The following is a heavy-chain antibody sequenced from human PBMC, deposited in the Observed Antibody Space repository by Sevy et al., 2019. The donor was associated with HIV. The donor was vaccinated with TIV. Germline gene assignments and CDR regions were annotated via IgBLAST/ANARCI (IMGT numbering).Heavy chain of an antibody. CDR1: GFTFDDYA. Sequence: GGSLRLSCAASGFTFDDYAMHWVRQAPGKGLEWVSGISWNSDIIGYADSVKGRFTISRDNAKNFLYLQMNSLRAEDMALYYCVKDRYGSTWTYFDYWGQGTLVTVSS. CDR3: VKDRYGSTWTYFDY. D-gene: IGHD6-13*01. J-gene: IGHJ4*02. V-gene: IGHV3-9*03. CDR2: ISWNSDII.